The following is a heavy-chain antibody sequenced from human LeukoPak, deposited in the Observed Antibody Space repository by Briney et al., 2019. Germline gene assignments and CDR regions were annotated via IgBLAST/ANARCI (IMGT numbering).Heavy chain of an antibody. Sequence: GGSLRLSCATSGFTFSNYAMSWVRQAPGKGLEWVGRIKSKTDGGTTDYAAPVKGRFTISRDDSKNTLYLQMNSLKTEDTAVYYCTLLSYYYYGMDVWGQGTTVTVSS. CDR1: GFTFSNYA. J-gene: IGHJ6*02. D-gene: IGHD2-2*01. CDR2: IKSKTDGGTT. V-gene: IGHV3-15*01. CDR3: TLLSYYYYGMDV.